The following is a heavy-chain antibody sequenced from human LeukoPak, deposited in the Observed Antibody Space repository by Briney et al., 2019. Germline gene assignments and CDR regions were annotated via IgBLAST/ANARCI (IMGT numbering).Heavy chain of an antibody. V-gene: IGHV1-2*02. CDR1: GYTFTGYY. CDR3: ATYYYGSGSYYRFDP. Sequence: ASVKVSCKASGYTFTGYYMHWVRQAPGQGLEWMGWINPNSGGTNYAQKFQGRVTMTRDTSISTAYMELSRLRSDDTAVYYCATYYYGSGSYYRFDPWGQRTMVTVSS. D-gene: IGHD3-10*01. CDR2: INPNSGGT. J-gene: IGHJ5*02.